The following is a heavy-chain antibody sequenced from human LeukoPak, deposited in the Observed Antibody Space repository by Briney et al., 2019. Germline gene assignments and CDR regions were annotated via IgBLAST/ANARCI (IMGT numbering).Heavy chain of an antibody. D-gene: IGHD3-3*01. CDR1: GYSISSGYY. CDR2: IYHSGST. J-gene: IGHJ4*02. CDR3: ARQRAATIFGVVIDHFDY. V-gene: IGHV4-38-2*01. Sequence: SETLSLTCAVSGYSISSGYYWGWIRQPPGKGLEWIGSIYHSGSTYYNPSLKSRVTISVDTSKNQFSLKLSSVTATDTAVYYCARQRAATIFGVVIDHFDYWGQGTLVTVSS.